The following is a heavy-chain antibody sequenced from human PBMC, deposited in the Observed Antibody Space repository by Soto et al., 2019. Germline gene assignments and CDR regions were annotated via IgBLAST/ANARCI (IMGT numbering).Heavy chain of an antibody. CDR1: GGSISNYY. CDR3: ARDHPHSYGVYYFDY. CDR2: IYSSGST. V-gene: IGHV4-59*01. J-gene: IGHJ4*02. D-gene: IGHD5-18*01. Sequence: SETLSLTCTVSGGSISNYYWNWIRQSPGKGLEWIGYIYSSGSTHYNPSLQNRVTISIDTSKNQVSLKVNSVTAADTAVYYCARDHPHSYGVYYFDYWGQGTTVTVSS.